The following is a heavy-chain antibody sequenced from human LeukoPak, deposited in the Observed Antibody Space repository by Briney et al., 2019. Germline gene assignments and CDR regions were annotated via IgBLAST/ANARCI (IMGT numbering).Heavy chain of an antibody. CDR1: GGSFSGYY. D-gene: IGHD6-13*01. CDR3: ARECRYSSSWYVSVARPTGWFDP. Sequence: SETLSLTCAVYGGSFSGYYWSWIRQPPGKGLEWIGEINHSGSTNYNPSLKSRVTISVDTSKNQFSLKLSSVTAADTAVYYCARECRYSSSWYVSVARPTGWFDPWGQGTLVTVSS. V-gene: IGHV4-34*01. CDR2: INHSGST. J-gene: IGHJ5*01.